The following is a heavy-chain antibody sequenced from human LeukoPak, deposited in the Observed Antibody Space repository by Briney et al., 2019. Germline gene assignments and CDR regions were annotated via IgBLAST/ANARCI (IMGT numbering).Heavy chain of an antibody. CDR1: TGSISSYY. Sequence: PSETLSLTCIVSTGSISSYYWSSLRQPPGKGLEGIGYVYNRGSTNYNPSLRSRVTISLDTSRNQFSLKFSSVTAADTAVYFCARDYRGFTPGWFDDWGQGTPVTVSS. V-gene: IGHV4-59*01. CDR2: VYNRGST. D-gene: IGHD3-16*02. J-gene: IGHJ4*02. CDR3: ARDYRGFTPGWFDD.